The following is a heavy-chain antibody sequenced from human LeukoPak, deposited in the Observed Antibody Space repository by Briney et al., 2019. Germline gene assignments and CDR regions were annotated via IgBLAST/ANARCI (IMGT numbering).Heavy chain of an antibody. Sequence: SETLSLTCTVSGYSISSGYYWGWIRPPPGKGLEWIGSIYHSGSAYHNPSLKSRVTISVDTSKNQFSLKLNSVTAADTAVYYCAREWIHYQYYMDVWGKGTTVTVSS. J-gene: IGHJ6*03. CDR3: AREWIHYQYYMDV. D-gene: IGHD5-12*01. CDR1: GYSISSGYY. CDR2: IYHSGSA. V-gene: IGHV4-38-2*02.